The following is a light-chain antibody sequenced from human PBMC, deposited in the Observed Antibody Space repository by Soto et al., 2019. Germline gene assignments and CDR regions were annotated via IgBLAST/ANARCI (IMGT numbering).Light chain of an antibody. Sequence: EIVLTQSPGTLSLSPGERATLSCRASQSVSRSYLAWYQQKPGQAPRLLIYDASSRATGIPDRLSGSGSGTDFTLTISSLEPEDFAVYYCQQYGSSPRTFGQGTKVEIK. CDR2: DAS. J-gene: IGKJ1*01. CDR3: QQYGSSPRT. CDR1: QSVSRSY. V-gene: IGKV3-20*01.